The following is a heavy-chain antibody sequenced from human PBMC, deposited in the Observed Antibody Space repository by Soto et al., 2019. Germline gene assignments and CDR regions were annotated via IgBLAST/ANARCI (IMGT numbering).Heavy chain of an antibody. Sequence: EVQLLESGGGLVQPGGSLRLSCAASGFTFSTYAMSWVRQAPGKGLEWVSTITTSGGNTYYADSVQGRFTISRDNSKNTLYLQMNSLRAEDTAVYYCAGRYCTNGVCYTNYYYYLDVCGKGTTVTVSS. CDR3: AGRYCTNGVCYTNYYYYLDV. CDR1: GFTFSTYA. V-gene: IGHV3-23*01. CDR2: ITTSGGNT. J-gene: IGHJ6*03. D-gene: IGHD2-8*01.